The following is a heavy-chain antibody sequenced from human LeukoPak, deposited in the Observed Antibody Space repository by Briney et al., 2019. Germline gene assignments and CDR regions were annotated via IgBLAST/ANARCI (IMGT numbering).Heavy chain of an antibody. D-gene: IGHD6-19*01. Sequence: GGSLRLSCAASGFTFSSYSMNWVRQAPGKGMEWVSSISRSSYIYYADSVKGRFTISRDNAKNSLYLQMNSLRAEDTAVYYCARHRGQTVAGDYWGQGTLVTVSS. CDR2: ISRSSYI. CDR3: ARHRGQTVAGDY. CDR1: GFTFSSYS. J-gene: IGHJ4*02. V-gene: IGHV3-21*01.